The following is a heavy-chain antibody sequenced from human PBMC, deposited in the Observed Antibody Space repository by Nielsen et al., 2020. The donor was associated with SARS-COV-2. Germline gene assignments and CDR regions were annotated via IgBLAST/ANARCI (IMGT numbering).Heavy chain of an antibody. D-gene: IGHD1-14*01. CDR2: ISPNRGAT. CDR1: GYTATDYF. Sequence: ASVKVSCKASGYTATDYFVHWVRQAPEQGLEWMGRISPNRGATNYAQTFQGRVIMTRDTSTATAYIELSRLTSDDTAVYYCATEVNQGGMDVWGQGTTVIVSS. J-gene: IGHJ6*02. CDR3: ATEVNQGGMDV. V-gene: IGHV1-2*06.